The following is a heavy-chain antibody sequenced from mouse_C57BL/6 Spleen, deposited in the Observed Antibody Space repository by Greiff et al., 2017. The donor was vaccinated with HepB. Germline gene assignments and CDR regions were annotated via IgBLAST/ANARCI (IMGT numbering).Heavy chain of an antibody. CDR2: ISGGGGNT. D-gene: IGHD1-1*01. J-gene: IGHJ4*01. V-gene: IGHV5-9*01. Sequence: EVNLVESGGGLVKPGGSLKLSCAASGFTFSSYTMSWVRQTPEKRLEWVATISGGGGNTYYPDSVKGRFTISRDNAKNTLYLQMSSLRSEDTALYYCARHLYYGSPMDYWGQGTSVTVSS. CDR3: ARHLYYGSPMDY. CDR1: GFTFSSYT.